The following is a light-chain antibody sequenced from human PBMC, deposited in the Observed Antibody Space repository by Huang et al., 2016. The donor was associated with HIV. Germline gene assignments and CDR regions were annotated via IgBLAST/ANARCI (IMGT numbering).Light chain of an antibody. CDR2: DAS. V-gene: IGKV1-33*01. Sequence: IQMTQSPSSLSASVGDRVTITCQASQDISNYLNWYQQKPGKAPKLLIYDASNLETGVPSRFSRSGSGTDFTFTISSVQPEDIATYYCQQYDNLLTFGPGTKVDIK. J-gene: IGKJ3*01. CDR3: QQYDNLLT. CDR1: QDISNY.